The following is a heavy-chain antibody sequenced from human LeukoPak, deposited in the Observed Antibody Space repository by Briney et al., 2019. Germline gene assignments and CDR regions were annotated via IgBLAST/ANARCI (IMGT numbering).Heavy chain of an antibody. J-gene: IGHJ4*02. CDR2: ICDSGST. CDR1: GGSISSSSYY. V-gene: IGHV4-39*01. CDR3: ARLDGSGSYRVSKFYIDY. D-gene: IGHD3-10*01. Sequence: SETLSLTCTVSGGSISSSSYYWGWIRQPPGKGLESIVSICDSGSTYYNSSLKSRVTISVATSKNQFSLQLSSVTAADTAVYYCARLDGSGSYRVSKFYIDYWGQGTLVTVS.